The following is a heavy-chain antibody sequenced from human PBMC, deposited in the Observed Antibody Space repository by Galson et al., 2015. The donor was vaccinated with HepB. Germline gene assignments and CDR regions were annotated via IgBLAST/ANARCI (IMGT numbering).Heavy chain of an antibody. CDR2: ISAYNGNT. V-gene: IGHV1-18*04. J-gene: IGHJ6*02. CDR3: ARDYGYCSGGSCSYGMDV. D-gene: IGHD2-15*01. Sequence: SVKVSCKASGYTFTSYGISWVRQAPGQGLEWMGWISAYNGNTNYAQKLQGRVTMTTDTSTSTAYMELRSLRSDDTAVYYCARDYGYCSGGSCSYGMDVWGQGTTVTVS. CDR1: GYTFTSYG.